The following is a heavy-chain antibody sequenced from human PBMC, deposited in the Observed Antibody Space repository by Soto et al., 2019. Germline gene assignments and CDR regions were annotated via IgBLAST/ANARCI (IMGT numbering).Heavy chain of an antibody. CDR2: ISAYNGNT. CDR1: GYTFTSYG. J-gene: IGHJ6*02. CDR3: ARDLLIPAANYGMDV. D-gene: IGHD2-2*01. Sequence: ASVKFSCKASGYTFTSYGISWVRQAPGQGLEWMGWISAYNGNTNYAQKLQGRVTMTTDTSTSTAYMELRSLRSDDTAVYYCARDLLIPAANYGMDVWGQGTTVTVSS. V-gene: IGHV1-18*04.